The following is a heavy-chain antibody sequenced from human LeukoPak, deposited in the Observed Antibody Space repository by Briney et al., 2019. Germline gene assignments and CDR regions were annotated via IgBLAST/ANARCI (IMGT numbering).Heavy chain of an antibody. CDR2: IIPIFGTA. D-gene: IGHD3-22*01. J-gene: IGHJ4*02. CDR1: GGTFSSYA. CDR3: ARGRYYYDSSGSLGDY. V-gene: IGHV1-69*13. Sequence: SVKVSCKASGGTFSSYAISWVRQAPGQGLEWMGGIIPIFGTANYAQKFQGRVTITADEFTSTAYMELSSLRSEDTAVYYCARGRYYYDSSGSLGDYWGQGTLVTVSS.